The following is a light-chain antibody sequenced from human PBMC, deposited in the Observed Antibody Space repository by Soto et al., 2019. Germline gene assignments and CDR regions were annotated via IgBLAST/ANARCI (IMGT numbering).Light chain of an antibody. Sequence: EIVLTQSPGTLSLSPGERATLSCRASPSVSSGYLAWFQQKPGQPPRVLIYETSSRATGIPDRFSGSGSGTDFSLTISSLELEDFAVYYCQQYGSSPPVTFGPGTKVDI. V-gene: IGKV3-20*01. CDR3: QQYGSSPPVT. J-gene: IGKJ3*01. CDR1: PSVSSGY. CDR2: ETS.